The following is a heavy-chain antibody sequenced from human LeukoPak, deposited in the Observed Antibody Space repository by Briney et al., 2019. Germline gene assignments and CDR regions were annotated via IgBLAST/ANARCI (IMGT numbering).Heavy chain of an antibody. CDR3: ARADYYGSGYYFDY. D-gene: IGHD3-10*01. J-gene: IGHJ4*02. CDR2: IYYSGST. Sequence: SETLSLTCTVSGGSISNYYWSWIRQTPGKGLEWIGYIYYSGSTNYNPSLKSRVTISVDTSKNQFSLKLTSVTAADTAVYYCARADYYGSGYYFDYWGQGTLVTVSS. V-gene: IGHV4-59*01. CDR1: GGSISNYY.